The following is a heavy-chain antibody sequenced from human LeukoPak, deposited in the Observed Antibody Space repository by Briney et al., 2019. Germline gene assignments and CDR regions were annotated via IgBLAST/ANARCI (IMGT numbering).Heavy chain of an antibody. CDR3: AIYRSDGRGVRANWFDP. CDR2: IDYSGST. V-gene: IGHV4-39*01. Sequence: PSETLSLTCTVSGGSISSSSYYWGWIRQPPGKGLGWIGSIDYSGSTYYNPSLKSRVTISVHTSKTQFSRNLSPVTPPDTPVYHCAIYRSDGRGVRANWFDPWGQGTLVPVSS. D-gene: IGHD3-10*01. J-gene: IGHJ5*02. CDR1: GGSISSSSYY.